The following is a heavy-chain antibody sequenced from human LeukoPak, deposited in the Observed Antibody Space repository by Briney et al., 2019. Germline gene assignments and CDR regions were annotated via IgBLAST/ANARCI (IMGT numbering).Heavy chain of an antibody. CDR1: GFTFSSYE. CDR3: ARLNGGYYQGDAFDI. Sequence: GGSLRLSCAASGFTFSSYEMNWVRQAPGKGLEWVSYISSSGSTIYYADSVKGRFTISRDNAKNSLYLQMNSLRAEDTAVYYCARLNGGYYQGDAFDIWGQGTMVTVSS. J-gene: IGHJ3*02. CDR2: ISSSGSTI. V-gene: IGHV3-48*03. D-gene: IGHD3-22*01.